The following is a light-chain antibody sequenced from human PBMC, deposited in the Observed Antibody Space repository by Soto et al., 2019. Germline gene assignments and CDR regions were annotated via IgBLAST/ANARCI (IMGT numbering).Light chain of an antibody. CDR1: QSIGYW. CDR3: QHYNDFQYP. Sequence: DIQMTQSPSTLSASVGDGVTITCRASQSIGYWLAWYQQKPWKAPKLLIYKATNLQSGVPSRFSGTGSVTDFSLTISSLQPVASATYFCQHYNDFQYPFGPGTKLE. CDR2: KAT. V-gene: IGKV1-5*03. J-gene: IGKJ2*01.